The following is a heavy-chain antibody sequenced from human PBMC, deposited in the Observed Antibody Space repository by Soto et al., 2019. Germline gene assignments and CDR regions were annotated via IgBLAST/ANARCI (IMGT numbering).Heavy chain of an antibody. CDR3: ASSILRGIIARPLDY. CDR1: GGSISNYY. J-gene: IGHJ4*02. CDR2: IYYVGRT. D-gene: IGHD3-10*01. Sequence: PSETLSLTCTVSGGSISNYYWNWIRQPPGKGLEWIGYIYYVGRTNYNPSLKSRVTISVDTSKNQFSLQLTSVTAADTAVYYCASSILRGIIARPLDYWGQGALVTVSS. V-gene: IGHV4-59*08.